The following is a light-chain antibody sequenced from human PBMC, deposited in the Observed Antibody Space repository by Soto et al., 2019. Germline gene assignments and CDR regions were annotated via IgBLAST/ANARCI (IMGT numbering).Light chain of an antibody. CDR1: QSVSSNY. J-gene: IGKJ1*01. CDR3: QQYGSSYPWT. V-gene: IGKV3-20*01. CDR2: GAS. Sequence: EIVLTQSPITLSLSPGERATLSCRASQSVSSNYLAWYQQKPGQAPRLLIYGASSRATGIPDRFSGSGSGTDFTLTIRRLEPEDFVVYYCQQYGSSYPWTFGQGTKVDIK.